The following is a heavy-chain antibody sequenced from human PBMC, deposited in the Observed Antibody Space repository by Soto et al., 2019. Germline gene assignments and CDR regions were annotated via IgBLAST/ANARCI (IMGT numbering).Heavy chain of an antibody. J-gene: IGHJ6*02. V-gene: IGHV3-30-3*01. D-gene: IGHD4-17*01. Sequence: QVQLVESGGGVVQPGRSLRLSCAASGFTFSSYAMHWVRQAPGKGLEWVAVISYDGSNKYYADSVKGRFTISRDNSKNTLYLQMDSLRAEDTAVYYCARGSTMYGDDGWFIDVWGRGTTFTVFS. CDR3: ARGSTMYGDDGWFIDV. CDR1: GFTFSSYA. CDR2: ISYDGSNK.